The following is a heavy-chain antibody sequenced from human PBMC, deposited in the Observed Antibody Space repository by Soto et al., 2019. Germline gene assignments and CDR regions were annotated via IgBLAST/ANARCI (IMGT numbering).Heavy chain of an antibody. V-gene: IGHV3-30-3*01. CDR1: GFTFSSYA. D-gene: IGHD2-15*01. CDR2: ISYDGSNK. Sequence: GSLRLSCAASGFTFSSYAMHWVRPAPGKGLEWVAVISYDGSNKYYADSVKGRFTISRDNSKNTLYLQMNSLRAEDTAVYYCARSYCSGGSCPLDYWGQGTLVTVSS. CDR3: ARSYCSGGSCPLDY. J-gene: IGHJ4*02.